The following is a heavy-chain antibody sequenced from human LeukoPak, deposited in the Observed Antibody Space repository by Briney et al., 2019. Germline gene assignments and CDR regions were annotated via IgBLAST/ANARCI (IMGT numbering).Heavy chain of an antibody. V-gene: IGHV1-2*02. D-gene: IGHD1-7*01. CDR3: ARDREGSTGTTGS. Sequence: ASVKVSCKASGYTFTGYYMHWVRQAPGQGLEWMGWINPNSCGTNYAQKFQGRVTLTRDTSISTAYMELSRLRSDDTAVYYCARDREGSTGTTGSWGQGTLVTVSS. CDR1: GYTFTGYY. CDR2: INPNSCGT. J-gene: IGHJ4*02.